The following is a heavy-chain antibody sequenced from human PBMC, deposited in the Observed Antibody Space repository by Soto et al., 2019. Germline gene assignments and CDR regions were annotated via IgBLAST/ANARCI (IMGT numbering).Heavy chain of an antibody. CDR2: ISAYNGNT. J-gene: IGHJ5*02. CDR3: AREPALPQFGFLWGRYRSGVPVGFDP. V-gene: IGHV1-18*01. D-gene: IGHD3-16*02. CDR1: GYTFTSYG. Sequence: ASVKVSCKASGYTFTSYGISWVRQAPGQGLEWMGWISAYNGNTNYAQKLQGRVTMTTDTSTSTAYMELRSLRSDDTAVYYCAREPALPQFGFLWGRYRSGVPVGFDPWGQGTLVTVSS.